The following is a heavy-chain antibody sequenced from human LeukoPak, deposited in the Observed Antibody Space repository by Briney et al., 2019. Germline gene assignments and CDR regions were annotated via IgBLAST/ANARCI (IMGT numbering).Heavy chain of an antibody. CDR1: GFPFINAW. CDR2: IKSRTEDVPT. V-gene: IGHV3-15*01. D-gene: IGHD6-13*01. Sequence: GGSLRLSCAASGFPFINAWMSWVRQAPGKGLEWVCRIKSRTEDVPTDYSAPVKGRFTISRDDSKNMLYLQMSSLKTEDTAVYYCVWSSSWDKRFYLDYWGQGTLVTVSS. CDR3: VWSSSWDKRFYLDY. J-gene: IGHJ4*02.